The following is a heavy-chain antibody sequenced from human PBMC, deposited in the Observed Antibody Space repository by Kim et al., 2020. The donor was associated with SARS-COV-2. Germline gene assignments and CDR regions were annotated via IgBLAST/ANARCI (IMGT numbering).Heavy chain of an antibody. J-gene: IGHJ4*02. CDR3: ARSMTSSGWPTFDY. Sequence: YSTSLKTRLTISKDTSKNQVVLTMTNMDPVDTATYYCARSMTSSGWPTFDYWGQGTLVTVSS. V-gene: IGHV2-70*01. D-gene: IGHD6-19*01.